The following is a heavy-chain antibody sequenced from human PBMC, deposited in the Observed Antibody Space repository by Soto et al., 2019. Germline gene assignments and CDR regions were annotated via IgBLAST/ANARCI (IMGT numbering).Heavy chain of an antibody. Sequence: QVQLVQSGAEVKKPGASVKVSCKASGYTFTGYYMHWVRQAPGQGLEWMGWINPNSGGTNYAQKLQGWVTMTRDTSISTAYMELSRLRSDDTAVYYCARALQAAPHFDYWGQGTLVTVSS. J-gene: IGHJ4*02. V-gene: IGHV1-2*04. CDR2: INPNSGGT. D-gene: IGHD6-25*01. CDR1: GYTFTGYY. CDR3: ARALQAAPHFDY.